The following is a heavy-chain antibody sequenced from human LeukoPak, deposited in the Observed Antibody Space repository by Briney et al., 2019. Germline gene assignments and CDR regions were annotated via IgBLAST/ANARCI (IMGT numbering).Heavy chain of an antibody. V-gene: IGHV1-69*05. CDR1: GGTFSSYA. Sequence: SVKVSCKASGGTFSSYAISWVRQAPGQGLEWMGGIIPIFGTANYAQKFQGRVTNTTDESTSTVYMELTSLRSEDTAVYYCASRPENIAGRPVPYYYYMDVWGRGTTVTVSS. CDR2: IIPIFGTA. D-gene: IGHD6-6*01. J-gene: IGHJ6*03. CDR3: ASRPENIAGRPVPYYYYMDV.